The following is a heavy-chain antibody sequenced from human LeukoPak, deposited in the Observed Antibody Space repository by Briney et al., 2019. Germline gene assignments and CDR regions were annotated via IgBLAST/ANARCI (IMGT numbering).Heavy chain of an antibody. V-gene: IGHV5-51*01. CDR2: IYPGDSDT. Sequence: GESLKISCKGSGYSFTSYWIGWVRPMPGKGLEWMGIIYPGDSDTRYSPSFQGQVTISADKSISTVYLQWSSLKASDTAMYYCARHRRTAMVRYGMDVWGQGTTVTVSS. J-gene: IGHJ6*02. CDR3: ARHRRTAMVRYGMDV. CDR1: GYSFTSYW. D-gene: IGHD5-18*01.